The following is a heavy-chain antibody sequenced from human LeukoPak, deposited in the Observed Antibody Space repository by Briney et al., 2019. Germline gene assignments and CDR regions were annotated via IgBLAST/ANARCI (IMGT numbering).Heavy chain of an antibody. CDR3: ATDYSYGSGSYYNRFDN. V-gene: IGHV3-30*03. D-gene: IGHD3-10*01. J-gene: IGHJ4*02. CDR2: ISSDESNK. CDR1: GSTFNNYA. Sequence: GGSLRLSCAASGSTFNNYAMHWVRQAPGEGLEWVALISSDESNKHYADSVKGRFTISRDNSMNTLYLQMNSLRADDTAVYYCATDYSYGSGSYYNRFDNWGQGTLVTVSS.